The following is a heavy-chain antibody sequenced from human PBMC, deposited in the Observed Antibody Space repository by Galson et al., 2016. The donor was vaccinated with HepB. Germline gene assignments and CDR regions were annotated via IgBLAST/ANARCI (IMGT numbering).Heavy chain of an antibody. CDR1: GFNFGDYA. CDR2: IKSKTKGGQT. Sequence: SLRLSCATSGFNFGDYAMSWFRQAPGQGPEWMGYIKSKTKGGQTQYAASLRGRCTISRDDSARVAYLDLTDLETEDTATYYCALGGAAAVWGQGTLV. V-gene: IGHV3-49*03. D-gene: IGHD6-13*01. CDR3: ALGGAAAV. J-gene: IGHJ1*01.